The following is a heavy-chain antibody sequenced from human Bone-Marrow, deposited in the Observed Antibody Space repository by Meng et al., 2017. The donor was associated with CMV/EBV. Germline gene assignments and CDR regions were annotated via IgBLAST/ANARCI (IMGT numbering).Heavy chain of an antibody. CDR2: ISSSSSTI. Sequence: GESLKISCAASGFTFSSYSMNWVRQAPGKGLEWVSYISSSSSTIYYADSVKGRFTISRDNAKNSLYLQMNSLRAEDTAVYYCARDGYSSSWYSFNWFDPWGKGTLVTVSS. CDR1: GFTFSSYS. J-gene: IGHJ5*02. V-gene: IGHV3-48*04. CDR3: ARDGYSSSWYSFNWFDP. D-gene: IGHD6-13*01.